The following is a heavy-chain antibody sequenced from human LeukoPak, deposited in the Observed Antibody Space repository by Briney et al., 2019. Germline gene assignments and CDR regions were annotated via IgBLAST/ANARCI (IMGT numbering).Heavy chain of an antibody. CDR2: INPNSGGT. J-gene: IGHJ6*02. D-gene: IGHD2-2*01. V-gene: IGHV1-2*04. CDR1: GYTFTGYY. CDR3: AKDYCSSTSCPYYYYGMDV. Sequence: ASVKVSCKASGYTFTGYYMHWVRQAPGQGLEWMGWINPNSGGTNYAQKFQGWVTMTRDTSISTAYMELSRLRSDDTAVYYCAKDYCSSTSCPYYYYGMDVWGQGTTVTVSS.